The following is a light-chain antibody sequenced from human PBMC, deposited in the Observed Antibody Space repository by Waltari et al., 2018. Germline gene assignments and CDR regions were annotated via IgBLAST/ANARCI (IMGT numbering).Light chain of an antibody. CDR3: HQYHIYPGT. Sequence: DIQMTQSPSTLSASVGDRGTITCRASQSISTWLAWYHQRPGEAPNLLIYKASSLEGGVPSRFSGSGSGTEFTLTISSLQPDDFAAYYCHQYHIYPGTFGQGTKVEIK. J-gene: IGKJ1*01. V-gene: IGKV1-5*03. CDR2: KAS. CDR1: QSISTW.